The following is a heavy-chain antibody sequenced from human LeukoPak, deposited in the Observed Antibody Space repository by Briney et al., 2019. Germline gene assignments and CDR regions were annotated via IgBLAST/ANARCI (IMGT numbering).Heavy chain of an antibody. D-gene: IGHD4-17*01. CDR2: IYYSGST. J-gene: IGHJ4*02. Sequence: PSETLSLTCTVSGGSISSSSYYWGWIRQPPGKGLEWIGSIYYSGSTYYNPSLKSRVTISVDTSKNQFSLKLSSVTAADTAVYYCARDRRAYGDYEIHWGQGTLVTVSS. CDR1: GGSISSSSYY. CDR3: ARDRRAYGDYEIH. V-gene: IGHV4-39*07.